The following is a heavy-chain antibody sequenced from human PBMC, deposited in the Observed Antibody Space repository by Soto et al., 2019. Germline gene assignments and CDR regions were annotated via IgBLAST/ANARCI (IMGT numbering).Heavy chain of an antibody. CDR3: ARLLGSGIVVVPAARTSYYGMDV. D-gene: IGHD2-2*01. J-gene: IGHJ6*02. V-gene: IGHV5-51*01. CDR1: GYSFTNYC. CDR2: IYPGDSDT. Sequence: PGESLKISFHGSGYSFTNYCIGLVVQMPGKGLEWMWIIYPGDSDTIYSPSFQGQVTISADKAISTAYLQWSSLKASDTATYYCARLLGSGIVVVPAARTSYYGMDVWGQGTTVTVSS.